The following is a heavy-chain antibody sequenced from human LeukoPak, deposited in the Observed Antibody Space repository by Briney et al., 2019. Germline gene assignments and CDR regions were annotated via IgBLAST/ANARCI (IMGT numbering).Heavy chain of an antibody. CDR3: YLMVRGVDFDY. D-gene: IGHD3-10*01. J-gene: IGHJ4*02. V-gene: IGHV4-34*01. CDR1: GGSFSGYY. CDR2: INHSGST. Sequence: SETLSLTCAVYGGSFSGYYWSWIRQPPGKGLEWIGEINHSGSTNYNPSLKSRVTISVDTSKNQFSLKLSSVTAADTAVYYCYLMVRGVDFDYWGQGTLVTVSS.